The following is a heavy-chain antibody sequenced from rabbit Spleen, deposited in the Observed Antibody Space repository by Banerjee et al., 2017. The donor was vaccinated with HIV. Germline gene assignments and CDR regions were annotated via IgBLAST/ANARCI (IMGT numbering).Heavy chain of an antibody. CDR1: GVSFSDKDV. J-gene: IGHJ4*01. CDR3: ARDLVAVIGWNFNL. Sequence: QSLEESGGGLVKPEGSLTLTCKASGVSFSDKDVMCWVRQAPGKGLEWIACINIVTGKSVYASWAEGRFIMSRTSSTTVTLQMTSLTAADTATYFCARDLVAVIGWNFNLWGQGTLVTVS. V-gene: IGHV1S40*01. D-gene: IGHD1-1*01. CDR2: INIVTGKS.